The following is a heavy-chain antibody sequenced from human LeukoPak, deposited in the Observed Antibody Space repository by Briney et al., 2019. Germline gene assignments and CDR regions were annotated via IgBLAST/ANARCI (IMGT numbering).Heavy chain of an antibody. J-gene: IGHJ5*02. CDR2: INHSGST. CDR3: ARGIVVVPAATTYNWFDP. Sequence: SETLSLTCAVYGGSFSGYYWSWIRQPPGKGLEWIGEINHSGSTNYNPSLKSRVTISVDTSKNQFSLKLSSVTAADTAVYYCARGIVVVPAATTYNWFDPWGQGTLVTVS. CDR1: GGSFSGYY. D-gene: IGHD2-2*01. V-gene: IGHV4-34*01.